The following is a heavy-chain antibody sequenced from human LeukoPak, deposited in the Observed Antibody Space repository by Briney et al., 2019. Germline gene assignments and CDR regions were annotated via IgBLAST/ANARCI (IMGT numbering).Heavy chain of an antibody. CDR1: GFTLSSRW. Sequence: PGNSLSLSCAASGFTLSSRWRHGVRQAPGKGLVWVAQINNDGGSTMYADSVKGRFTISSDNAKNTVYLQMNTLSAEDTAVYYRAIDDYGRSAGSGDPLDLWGGGTMVGVPS. D-gene: IGHD4-23*01. J-gene: IGHJ3*01. V-gene: IGHV3-74*03. CDR3: AIDDYGRSAGSGDPLDL. CDR2: INNDGGST.